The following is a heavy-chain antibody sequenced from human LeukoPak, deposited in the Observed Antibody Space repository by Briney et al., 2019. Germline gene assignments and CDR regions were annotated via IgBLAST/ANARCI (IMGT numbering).Heavy chain of an antibody. J-gene: IGHJ6*03. CDR2: ISYDGSNK. CDR3: ARESRQWLYYYYYYMDV. Sequence: PGGSLRLSCAASGFTFSSYAMHWVRQAPGKGLEWVAVISYDGSNKYYADSVKGRFTISRDNAKNSLYLQMNSLRAEDTAVYYCARESRQWLYYYYYYMDVWGKGTTVTISS. V-gene: IGHV3-30*04. CDR1: GFTFSSYA. D-gene: IGHD6-19*01.